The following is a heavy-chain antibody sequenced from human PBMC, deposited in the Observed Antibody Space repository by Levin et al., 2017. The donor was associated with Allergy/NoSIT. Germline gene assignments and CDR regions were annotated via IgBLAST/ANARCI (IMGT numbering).Heavy chain of an antibody. V-gene: IGHV4-28*01. J-gene: IGHJ4*02. CDR3: ATRKGNAGSFFDY. D-gene: IGHD1-14*01. CDR1: GHSISNSHW. CDR2: IYDTGRT. Sequence: SETLSLTCGVSGHSISNSHWWGWIRQPPGKGLEWLGYIYDTGRTYYNPSLKSRATMSLDTSKNQFSLKLDSVTALDTSVYYCATRKGNAGSFFDYWGQGMLVTVSS.